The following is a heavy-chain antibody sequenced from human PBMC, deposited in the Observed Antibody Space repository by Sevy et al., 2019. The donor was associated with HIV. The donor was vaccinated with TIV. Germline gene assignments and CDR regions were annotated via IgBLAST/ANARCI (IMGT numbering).Heavy chain of an antibody. J-gene: IGHJ4*02. CDR3: AGENAWGRGYS. V-gene: IGHV4-59*08. CDR2: IYYNGHI. Sequence: LPETLSLTCTVSGGSITSLYWNWIRQPPGKGLEWIANIYYNGHINYNPSLKSRVTLSLNTSKKQFSLRLSAVTAADTAMYYCAGENAWGRGYSWGQGTLVTVSS. D-gene: IGHD1-26*01. CDR1: GGSITSLY.